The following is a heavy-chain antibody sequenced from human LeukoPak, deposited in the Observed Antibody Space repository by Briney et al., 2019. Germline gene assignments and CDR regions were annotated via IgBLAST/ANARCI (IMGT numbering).Heavy chain of an antibody. CDR1: GFTFSSYW. Sequence: GGSLRLSCAASGFTFSSYWMSWVRQAPGKGLEWVANIKQDGSEKYYVDSVKGRFTISRDNSKNTLYLQMNSLRAEDTAVYYCAKSSCSSTSCSRIDYWGQGTLVTVSS. D-gene: IGHD2-2*01. J-gene: IGHJ4*02. CDR2: IKQDGSEK. V-gene: IGHV3-7*02. CDR3: AKSSCSSTSCSRIDY.